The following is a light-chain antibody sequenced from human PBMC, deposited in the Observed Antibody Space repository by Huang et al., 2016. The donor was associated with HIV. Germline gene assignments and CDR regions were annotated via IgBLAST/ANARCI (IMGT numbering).Light chain of an antibody. CDR3: QQRSTWPPT. CDR2: DAS. Sequence: EIVLTQSPVTLSMSPGQRATLSCRASQSVDTYLAWYQQKPGPAPRLLIYDASNRATGIPARFSGSGSGTEFTLTISSLEPDDFVVYFCQQRSTWPPTVGGGTTMEVK. CDR1: QSVDTY. V-gene: IGKV3-11*01. J-gene: IGKJ4*01.